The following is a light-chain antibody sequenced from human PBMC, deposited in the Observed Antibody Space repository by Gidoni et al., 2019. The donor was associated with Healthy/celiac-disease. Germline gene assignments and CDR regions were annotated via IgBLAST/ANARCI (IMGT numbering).Light chain of an antibody. CDR3: KQSYSTPRYS. Sequence: DIQMTQSPSSLSASVGDRVTITCRASQSISSYLNWYQQKPGKAPKLLIYAASRLQSGVPSRFSGSGSGTELTLTISSLQPEDFATYYCKQSYSTPRYSFGQGTKLEIK. V-gene: IGKV1-39*01. J-gene: IGKJ2*03. CDR1: QSISSY. CDR2: AAS.